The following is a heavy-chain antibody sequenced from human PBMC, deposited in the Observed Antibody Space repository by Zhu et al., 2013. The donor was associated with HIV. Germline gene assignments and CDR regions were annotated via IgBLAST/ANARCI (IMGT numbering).Heavy chain of an antibody. J-gene: IGHJ4*02. Sequence: QVQLVQSGAEVKKPGSSVKVSCKASGGSFSTYIISWVRRAPGQGLEWMGGIMPLLGTPNYAQNFQGRVTITADESTSTAYMELTSLRSEDTAVFYCATLGYYYDSSDSLYYSDFWGQGTLVTVSS. D-gene: IGHD3-22*01. CDR1: GGSFSTYI. CDR2: IMPLLGTP. V-gene: IGHV1-69*01. CDR3: ATLGYYYDSSDSLYYSDF.